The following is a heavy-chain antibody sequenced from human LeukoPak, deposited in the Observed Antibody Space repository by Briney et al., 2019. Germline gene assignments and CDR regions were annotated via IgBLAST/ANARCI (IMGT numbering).Heavy chain of an antibody. J-gene: IGHJ4*02. CDR2: ISYDGSNK. CDR3: ARGAIVVVPAAIILDY. D-gene: IGHD2-2*02. Sequence: GGSLRLSCAASGFTFSSYWMHWVRQAPGKGLEWVAVISYDGSNKYYADSVKGRFTISRDNSKNTLYLQMNSLRAEDTAVYYCARGAIVVVPAAIILDYWGQGTLVTVSS. V-gene: IGHV3-30*03. CDR1: GFTFSSYW.